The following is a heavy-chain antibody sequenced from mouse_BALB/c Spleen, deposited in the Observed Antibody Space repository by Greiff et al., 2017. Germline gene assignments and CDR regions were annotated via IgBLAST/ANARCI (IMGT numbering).Heavy chain of an antibody. J-gene: IGHJ2*01. D-gene: IGHD4-1*01. Sequence: LQQPGAELVKPGASVKMSCKASGYTFTSYWMHWVKQRPGQGLEWIGVIDPSDSYTSYNQKFKGKATLTVDTSSSTAYMQLSSLTSEDSAVYYCTKLDYWGQGTTLTVSS. CDR2: IDPSDSYT. CDR1: GYTFTSYW. V-gene: IGHV1S127*01. CDR3: TKLDY.